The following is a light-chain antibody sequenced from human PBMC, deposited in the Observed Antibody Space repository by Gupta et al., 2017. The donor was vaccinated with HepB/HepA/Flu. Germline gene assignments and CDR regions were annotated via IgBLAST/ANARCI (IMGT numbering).Light chain of an antibody. CDR2: GAS. CDR1: QSISSY. CDR3: HQCYSTPRS. V-gene: IGKV1-39*01. Sequence: ASQSISSYLNWYQQKPGKAPKLLIYGASSLQSGVPSRFSGSGSGTDFTLTISSLQPEDVAVYYCHQCYSTPRSFGQGTKVEIK. J-gene: IGKJ1*01.